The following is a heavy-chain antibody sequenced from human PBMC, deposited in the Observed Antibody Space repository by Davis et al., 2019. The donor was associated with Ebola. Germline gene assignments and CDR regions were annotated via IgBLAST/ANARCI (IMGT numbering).Heavy chain of an antibody. V-gene: IGHV4-59*13. D-gene: IGHD1-26*01. Sequence: SETLSLTCTLSGGSMSSYYWSWIRQPPGKGLEWIGFIYYTGIAKYNPSLNSRVTISVDTSKQQFSLKLSSVTTADTAVYFCARRIVGEEVFDSWGQGTLVTVSS. CDR3: ARRIVGEEVFDS. J-gene: IGHJ4*02. CDR2: IYYTGIA. CDR1: GGSMSSYY.